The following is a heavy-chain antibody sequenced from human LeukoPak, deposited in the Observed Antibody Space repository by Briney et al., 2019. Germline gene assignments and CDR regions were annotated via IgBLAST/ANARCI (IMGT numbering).Heavy chain of an antibody. D-gene: IGHD6-13*01. J-gene: IGHJ4*02. Sequence: GGSLRLSCAASGFKFDDYAMHWVRQAPGKGLEWVSGISWNSGSKGYADSVRGRFTISRDNAKKSLYLQMNSLRPEDTALYYCTKGSGSGTWYYFDYWGQGTLVTVSS. CDR3: TKGSGSGTWYYFDY. CDR1: GFKFDDYA. CDR2: ISWNSGSK. V-gene: IGHV3-9*01.